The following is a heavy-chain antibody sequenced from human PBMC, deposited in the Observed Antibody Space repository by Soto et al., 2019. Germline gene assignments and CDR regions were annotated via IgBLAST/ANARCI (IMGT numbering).Heavy chain of an antibody. J-gene: IGHJ4*02. D-gene: IGHD3-22*01. Sequence: EVQLLESGGGLVQPGGSLSLSCAASAFTFNNYAMSWVRQAPGKGLEWVSGIGGRGRTTYYADSVKGRFTISRDNSNNTLFLQMNSLRAEDTAVYYCAKSRYSDSSGDFYDYWGQGPLVTVSS. CDR3: AKSRYSDSSGDFYDY. CDR2: IGGRGRTT. CDR1: AFTFNNYA. V-gene: IGHV3-23*01.